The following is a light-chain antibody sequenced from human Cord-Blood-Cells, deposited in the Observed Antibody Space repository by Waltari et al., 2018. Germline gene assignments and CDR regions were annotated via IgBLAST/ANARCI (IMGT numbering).Light chain of an antibody. Sequence: QSALTQPRSVSGSPGQSVTISCTGTSSDVGGYNYVSWYQQHPGKAPKLMIYDVSKRPPGDPDRFSGSKSGNTASLTISGLQADDEADYYCCSYAGSYTLVFGGGTKLTVL. J-gene: IGLJ3*02. CDR3: CSYAGSYTLV. V-gene: IGLV2-11*01. CDR2: DVS. CDR1: SSDVGGYNY.